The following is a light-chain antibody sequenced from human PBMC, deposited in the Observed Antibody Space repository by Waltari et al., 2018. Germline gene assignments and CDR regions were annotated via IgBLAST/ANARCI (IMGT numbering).Light chain of an antibody. Sequence: TCRVSQGIRRALGWYQQKPGQAPKLLIYAASSLQSGVPSRFSGSGSGTDFSLTISSLQPEDFAAQYCLQDESSPDTFGQGTKVEIK. CDR3: LQDESSPDT. V-gene: IGKV1-6*01. CDR1: QGIRRA. CDR2: AAS. J-gene: IGKJ2*01.